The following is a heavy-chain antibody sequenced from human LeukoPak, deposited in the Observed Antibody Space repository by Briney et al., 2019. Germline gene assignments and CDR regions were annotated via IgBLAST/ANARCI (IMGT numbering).Heavy chain of an antibody. D-gene: IGHD5-24*01. Sequence: GESLKISCKASGYSFTSHWIGWVCQMPGKGLEWMGIIYPGDSDTKYSPSVQGQVTISADKSISTAHLQWSSLKASDTAMYYCAIQDSGDGYLYWGQGTLVTVSS. CDR2: IYPGDSDT. CDR1: GYSFTSHW. J-gene: IGHJ4*02. V-gene: IGHV5-51*01. CDR3: AIQDSGDGYLY.